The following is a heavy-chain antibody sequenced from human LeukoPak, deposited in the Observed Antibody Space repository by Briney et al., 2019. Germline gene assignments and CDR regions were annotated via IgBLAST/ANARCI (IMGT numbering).Heavy chain of an antibody. V-gene: IGHV4-59*01. D-gene: IGHD4-17*01. Sequence: SDTLSLTCTVSGGSISDYYWSWIRQPPGKGLEWIGYINYSGNTNYNPSLKSRVTISVDTSKNQFSLRLTSVTAADTAVFYCAREGRQDYVYFDYWGQRSLVTVSS. CDR2: INYSGNT. J-gene: IGHJ4*02. CDR1: GGSISDYY. CDR3: AREGRQDYVYFDY.